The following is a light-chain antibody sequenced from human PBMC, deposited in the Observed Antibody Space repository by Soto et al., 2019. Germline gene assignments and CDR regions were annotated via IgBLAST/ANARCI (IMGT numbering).Light chain of an antibody. CDR1: SSDVGGYNY. J-gene: IGLJ1*01. V-gene: IGLV2-14*01. CDR2: EVN. Sequence: QSVLTQPASVSGSPGQSISISCTGTSSDVGGYNYVSWYQQHPGKAPKLMIYEVNNRPSGVSNRFSGSKSGNTASLTISGLQAEDEADYYCSSYTSSSRYVFGTGTKV. CDR3: SSYTSSSRYV.